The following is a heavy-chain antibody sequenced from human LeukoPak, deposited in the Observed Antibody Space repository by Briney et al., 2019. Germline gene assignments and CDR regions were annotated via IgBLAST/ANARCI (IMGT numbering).Heavy chain of an antibody. J-gene: IGHJ4*02. D-gene: IGHD6-19*01. CDR3: ARDQDSSGWYGPLDY. V-gene: IGHV3-30*03. Sequence: GGSLRLSCVVSGLIFRAYGMHWVRQAPGKGLEWVAVVSPDGYTKIYADSVRGRFTISRDNSQNTLYLQMNSLRAEDTAVYYCARDQDSSGWYGPLDYWGQGTLVTVSS. CDR1: GLIFRAYG. CDR2: VSPDGYTK.